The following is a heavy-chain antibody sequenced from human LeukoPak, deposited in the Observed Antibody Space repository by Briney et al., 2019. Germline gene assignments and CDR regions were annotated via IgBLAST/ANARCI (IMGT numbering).Heavy chain of an antibody. V-gene: IGHV4-59*01. Sequence: KPSETLSLTCTVSGGSISSYYWSWIRQPPGKGLEWIGYIYYSGSTNYNPSLKSRVTISVDTSKNQFSLKLSSVTAADTAVYYCARGVGATPDYWGQGTLVTVSS. CDR1: GGSISSYY. J-gene: IGHJ4*02. D-gene: IGHD1-26*01. CDR2: IYYSGST. CDR3: ARGVGATPDY.